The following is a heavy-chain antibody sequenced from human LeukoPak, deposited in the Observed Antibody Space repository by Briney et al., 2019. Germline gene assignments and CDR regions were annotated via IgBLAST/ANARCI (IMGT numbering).Heavy chain of an antibody. CDR3: ARETSQKGAHYMDV. V-gene: IGHV4-61*01. CDR2: IYYSGST. D-gene: IGHD3-16*01. CDR1: GGSISSSSYY. J-gene: IGHJ6*03. Sequence: SETLSLTCTVSGGSISSSSYYWSWIRQSPGKGLEWIGYIYYSGSTNHNPSLKSRVTISVDTSKNQFSLKLSSVTAADTAVYYCARETSQKGAHYMDVWGKGTTVTISS.